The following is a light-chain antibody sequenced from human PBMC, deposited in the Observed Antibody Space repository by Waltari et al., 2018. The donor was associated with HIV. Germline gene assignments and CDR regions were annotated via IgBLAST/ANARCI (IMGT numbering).Light chain of an antibody. CDR2: EVS. Sequence: IVMTQSPVSLSVTPGQPASISCKSSQSLLHGDGRTYLYWYRQKPGQRPQLLFYEVSSRFSRVPDRFSGGGSGTDFSLTISRVEAEDVGIYYCMQSVQLPLTFGGGTKVEIK. J-gene: IGKJ4*01. CDR1: QSLLHGDGRTY. CDR3: MQSVQLPLT. V-gene: IGKV2D-29*01.